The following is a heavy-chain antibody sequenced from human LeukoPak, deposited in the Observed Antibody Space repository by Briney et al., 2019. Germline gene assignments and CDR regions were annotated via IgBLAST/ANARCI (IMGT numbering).Heavy chain of an antibody. Sequence: ASVKVSCKASGGTFSSYAISWVRQAPGQGLEWMGGIIPIFGTANYAQKFQGRVTITTDESTSTAYMELSSLRSEDTAVYYCARGGGYLEWLLYAQDYYYYMDVWGKGTTVTVSS. CDR3: ARGGGYLEWLLYAQDYYYYMDV. D-gene: IGHD3-3*01. J-gene: IGHJ6*03. CDR2: IIPIFGTA. V-gene: IGHV1-69*05. CDR1: GGTFSSYA.